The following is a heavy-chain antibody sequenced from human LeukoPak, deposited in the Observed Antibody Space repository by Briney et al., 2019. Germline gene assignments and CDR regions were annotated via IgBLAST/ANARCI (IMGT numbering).Heavy chain of an antibody. CDR3: ARDGFVVVRPPFQH. Sequence: ASVKVSCRASGYTFTTYPMNWVRQAPGQGLEWMGWINTNTGNPTYAQGFTGRFVFSLHTSVSTAYLQISSLKAEDTAVYYCARDGFVVVRPPFQHWGQGTLVTVSS. CDR2: INTNTGNP. J-gene: IGHJ1*01. V-gene: IGHV7-4-1*02. D-gene: IGHD3-10*01. CDR1: GYTFTTYP.